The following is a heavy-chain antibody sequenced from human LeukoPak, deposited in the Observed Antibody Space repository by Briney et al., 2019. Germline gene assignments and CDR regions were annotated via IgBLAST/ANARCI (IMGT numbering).Heavy chain of an antibody. D-gene: IGHD3-9*01. Sequence: GGSLRLSCAASGFTFSDHFMDWVRQAPGKGLEWVSYISSSSSTIYYADSVKGRFTISRDNAKNSLYLQMNSLRAEDTAVYYCARAYYDILTGYSTTDYWGQGTLVTVSS. CDR3: ARAYYDILTGYSTTDY. CDR2: ISSSSSTI. V-gene: IGHV3-11*04. J-gene: IGHJ4*02. CDR1: GFTFSDHF.